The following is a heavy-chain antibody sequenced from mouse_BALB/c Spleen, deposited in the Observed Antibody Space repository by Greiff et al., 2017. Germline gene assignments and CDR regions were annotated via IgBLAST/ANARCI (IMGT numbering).Heavy chain of an antibody. CDR3: TREAGSPIYYDYSWFAY. Sequence: EVMLVESGGGLVKPGGSLKLSCAASGFTFSSYTMSWVRQTPEKRLEWVATISSGGSYTYYPDSVKGRFTISRDNAKNTLYLQMSSLKSEDTAMYYCTREAGSPIYYDYSWFAYWGQGTLVTVSA. CDR1: GFTFSSYT. CDR2: ISSGGSYT. J-gene: IGHJ3*01. V-gene: IGHV5-6-4*01. D-gene: IGHD2-4*01.